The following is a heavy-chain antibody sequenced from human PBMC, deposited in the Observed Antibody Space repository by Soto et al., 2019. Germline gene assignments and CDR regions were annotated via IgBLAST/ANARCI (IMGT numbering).Heavy chain of an antibody. J-gene: IGHJ5*02. D-gene: IGHD6-19*01. CDR3: ARRHLAVAVSPWFDP. Sequence: QVTLKESGPVLVKPTEPLTLRCTVSGLSITDSEMGVSWIRQPPGQPLEWLAHIDSSGEKSYRTFLKSRLAISKYTSKSQIALTRTNMDPADTASYYCARRHLAVAVSPWFDPWGQGIPVTVSS. V-gene: IGHV2-26*01. CDR1: GLSITDSEMG. CDR2: IDSSGEK.